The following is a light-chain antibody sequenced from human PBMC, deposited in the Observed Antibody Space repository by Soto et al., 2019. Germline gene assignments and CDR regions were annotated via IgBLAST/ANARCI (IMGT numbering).Light chain of an antibody. CDR3: QQYTRYPLT. CDR1: QSIASY. CDR2: AAS. Sequence: DIEMTQSPSSLSASVGDRITISCRASQSIASYLNWYQQKPGKAPKFLIYAASSLQSGVPSRFSGSGFGTEFTLTISSLQPDDFATYYCQQYTRYPLTFGGGTKVDIK. V-gene: IGKV1-16*01. J-gene: IGKJ4*01.